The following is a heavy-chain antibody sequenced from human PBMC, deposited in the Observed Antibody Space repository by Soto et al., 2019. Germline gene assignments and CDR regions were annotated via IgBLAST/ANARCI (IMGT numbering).Heavy chain of an antibody. CDR1: GGSISTTSYY. CDR3: ARQSEYYYATGRAAPLYGMDV. Sequence: SETLSLTCTVSGGSISTTSYYWGWIRQPPGKGLEWIGNIYYGGSTYYNPSLKSRVTVSVDTTKNQFSLKLSSVTAADTAMYYCARQSEYYYATGRAAPLYGMDVWGQGTTVTVSS. J-gene: IGHJ6*02. V-gene: IGHV4-39*01. CDR2: IYYGGST. D-gene: IGHD3-10*01.